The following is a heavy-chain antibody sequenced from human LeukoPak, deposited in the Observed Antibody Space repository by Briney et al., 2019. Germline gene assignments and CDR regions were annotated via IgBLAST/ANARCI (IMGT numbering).Heavy chain of an antibody. CDR3: ARGVPLGYCTYGVCYPPYYFDY. V-gene: IGHV1-8*03. CDR2: VNPRSGDA. J-gene: IGHJ4*02. CDR1: GYTFISYN. Sequence: ASVKVSCKASGYTFISYNINWLRQAPGQGLEWMGWVNPRSGDAGYLQKFQGRLTITRDSSIDTAYMDLSGLNSEDTAVYYCARGVPLGYCTYGVCYPPYYFDYWGQGTLVTVSS. D-gene: IGHD2-8*01.